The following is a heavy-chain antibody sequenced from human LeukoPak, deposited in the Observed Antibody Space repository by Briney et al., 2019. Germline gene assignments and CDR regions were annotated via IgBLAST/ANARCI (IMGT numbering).Heavy chain of an antibody. D-gene: IGHD3-22*01. J-gene: IGHJ2*01. CDR1: GYTFTSYY. CDR3: ARVPYYYDSSGYYGYFDL. CDR2: ISAYNGNT. Sequence: ASVKVSCKASGYTFTSYYMHWVRQAPGQGLEWMGWISAYNGNTNYAQKLQGRVTMTTDTSTSTAYMELRSLRSDDTAVYYCARVPYYYDSSGYYGYFDLWGRGTLVTVSS. V-gene: IGHV1-18*04.